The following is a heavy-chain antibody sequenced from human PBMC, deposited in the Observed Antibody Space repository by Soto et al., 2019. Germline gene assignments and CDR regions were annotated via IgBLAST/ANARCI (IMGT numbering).Heavy chain of an antibody. V-gene: IGHV4-59*08. CDR3: ARRYGGTFDY. Sequence: QVQLQESGPGLVKPSETLSLTCTVSGGSISSYYWSWIRQPPGKGLEWIGYIYYSGSTNYNPSLKTRVTISVDTSKNHSPLTLRSVTAADTAVYYCARRYGGTFDYWGQGTLVTVSS. CDR1: GGSISSYY. D-gene: IGHD2-15*01. J-gene: IGHJ4*02. CDR2: IYYSGST.